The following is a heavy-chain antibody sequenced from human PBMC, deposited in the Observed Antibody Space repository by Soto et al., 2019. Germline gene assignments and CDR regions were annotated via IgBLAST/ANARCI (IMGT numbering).Heavy chain of an antibody. J-gene: IGHJ6*02. V-gene: IGHV3-23*01. CDR3: AKDKLTPWNYYYYGMDV. Sequence: GGSLRLSCAASGFTFSSYAMSWVRQAPGKGLEWVSAISGSGGSTYYADSVKGRFTISRDNSKNTLYLQMNSLRAEDTAGYYCAKDKLTPWNYYYYGMDVWGQGTTVTVSS. D-gene: IGHD1-26*01. CDR1: GFTFSSYA. CDR2: ISGSGGST.